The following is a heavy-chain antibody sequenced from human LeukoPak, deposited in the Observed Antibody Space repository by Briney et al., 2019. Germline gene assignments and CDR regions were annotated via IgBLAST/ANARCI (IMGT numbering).Heavy chain of an antibody. CDR3: ASSPAYSGSWYAIDT. CDR2: IGTAGDT. J-gene: IGHJ5*02. V-gene: IGHV3-13*01. CDR1: GVIFSNYD. D-gene: IGHD6-13*01. Sequence: PGGSLRLSCAASGVIFSNYDMHWVRQAAGKGLEWVSGIGTAGDTYYPGSVKGRFTISRGNAKNSLYLHMNSLSAGDTAMYYCASSPAYSGSWYAIDTWGQGTLVTVSS.